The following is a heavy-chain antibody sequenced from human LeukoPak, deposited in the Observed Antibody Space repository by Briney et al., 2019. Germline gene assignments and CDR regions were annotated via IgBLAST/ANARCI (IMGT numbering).Heavy chain of an antibody. CDR2: ISGSGGST. CDR1: GFTFSSYA. D-gene: IGHD6-13*01. V-gene: IGHV3-23*01. Sequence: GGSLRLSCAASGFTFSSYAMSWVRQAPGKGLEWVSAISGSGGSTYYADSVKDRFTISRDNSKNTLYLQMNSLRAEDTAVYYCAKDLKAYSSSLNDYWGQGTLVTVSS. J-gene: IGHJ4*02. CDR3: AKDLKAYSSSLNDY.